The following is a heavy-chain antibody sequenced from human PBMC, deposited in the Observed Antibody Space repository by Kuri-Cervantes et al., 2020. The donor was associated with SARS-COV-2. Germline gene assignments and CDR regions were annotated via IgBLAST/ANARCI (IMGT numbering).Heavy chain of an antibody. CDR2: IIPIFGAA. Sequence: SVKVSCKASGGTFSSYAISWVRQAPGQGLEWMGGIIPIFGAANYAQKFQGRVTITADKSTSTAHMELSSLRSEDTAVYYCASQDSYGYPVDYWGQGTLVTVSS. D-gene: IGHD5-18*01. CDR1: GGTFSSYA. CDR3: ASQDSYGYPVDY. V-gene: IGHV1-69*06. J-gene: IGHJ4*02.